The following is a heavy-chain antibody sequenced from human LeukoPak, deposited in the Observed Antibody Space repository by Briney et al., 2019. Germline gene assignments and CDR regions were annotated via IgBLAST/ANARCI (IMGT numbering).Heavy chain of an antibody. Sequence: ASVKVSCKASGYTFTSYGISWVRQAPGQGLEWMGWISAYNGSTNYAQKLQGRVTMTTDTSTSTAYMELRSLRSDDTAVYYCARGLNDCSSTSCYVPNYYYYYMDVWGKGTTVTVSS. CDR1: GYTFTSYG. CDR2: ISAYNGST. D-gene: IGHD2-2*01. CDR3: ARGLNDCSSTSCYVPNYYYYYMDV. J-gene: IGHJ6*03. V-gene: IGHV1-18*01.